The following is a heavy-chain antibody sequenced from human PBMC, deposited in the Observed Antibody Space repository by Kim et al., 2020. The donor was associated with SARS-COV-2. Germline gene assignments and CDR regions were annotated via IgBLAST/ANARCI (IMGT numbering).Heavy chain of an antibody. V-gene: IGHV3-33*01. CDR3: ARDVRVGSLDY. D-gene: IGHD1-26*01. Sequence: GGSLRLSCVASGFTFSTHGMHWVRQAPGKGLEWVAVIWYDGSNKYYGDSVKGRFTISRDNSKNTMYLQMNSLRVEDTAVYYCARDVRVGSLDYWGQGTLVTVSS. CDR2: IWYDGSNK. CDR1: GFTFSTHG. J-gene: IGHJ4*02.